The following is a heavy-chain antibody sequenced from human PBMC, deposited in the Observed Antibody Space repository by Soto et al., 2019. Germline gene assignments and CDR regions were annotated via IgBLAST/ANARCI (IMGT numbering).Heavy chain of an antibody. CDR2: ISGSGGST. J-gene: IGHJ6*02. Sequence: GGSLRLSCAASGFTFSSYAMSWVRRAPGKGLEWVSAISGSGGSTYYADSVKGRFTISRDNSKNTLYLQMNSLRAEDTAVYYCAKETVAGFGGYYYYGMDVWGQGTTVTVSS. CDR1: GFTFSSYA. D-gene: IGHD6-19*01. V-gene: IGHV3-23*01. CDR3: AKETVAGFGGYYYYGMDV.